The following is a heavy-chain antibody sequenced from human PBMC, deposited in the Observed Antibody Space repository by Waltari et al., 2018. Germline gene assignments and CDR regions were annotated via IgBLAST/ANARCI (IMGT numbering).Heavy chain of an antibody. Sequence: EVQLVESGGGLVQPGFTFSSYWMSWVRQAPGKGLEWVANIKQDGSEKDYVDSVKGRFTISRDNAKNSLYLQMNSLRAEDTAVYYCARDLHYRDYGDYPPFDYWGQGTLVTVSS. J-gene: IGHJ4*02. D-gene: IGHD4-17*01. CDR2: IKQDGSEK. CDR1: FTFSSYW. CDR3: ARDLHYRDYGDYPPFDY. V-gene: IGHV3-7*01.